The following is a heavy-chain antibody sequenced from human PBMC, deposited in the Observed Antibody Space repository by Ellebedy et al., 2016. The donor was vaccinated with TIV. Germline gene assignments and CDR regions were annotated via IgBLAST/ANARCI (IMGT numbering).Heavy chain of an antibody. CDR2: IYSGGST. D-gene: IGHD2-15*01. V-gene: IGHV3-66*01. J-gene: IGHJ3*02. CDR3: ARGKGYCSGGSCYPFLGFDI. CDR1: GFTVSSNY. Sequence: PGGSLRLSCAASGFTVSSNYMSWVRQAPGKGLEWVSVIYSGGSTYYADSVKGRFTISRDNSKNTLYLQMNSLRAEDTAVYYCARGKGYCSGGSCYPFLGFDIWGQGTMVTVSS.